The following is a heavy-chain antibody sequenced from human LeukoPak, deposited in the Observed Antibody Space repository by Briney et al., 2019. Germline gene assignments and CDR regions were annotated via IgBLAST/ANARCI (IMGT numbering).Heavy chain of an antibody. CDR3: ARVSSDYGTGGDAFDI. Sequence: GGSLRLSCAASGFTFSSYDMHWVRQATGKGLEWVSAIGTAGDTYYPGSVKGRFTISRENAKNSLYLQMNSLRAGDTAVYYCARVSSDYGTGGDAFDIWGQGTMVTVSS. D-gene: IGHD3-10*01. V-gene: IGHV3-13*01. CDR1: GFTFSSYD. J-gene: IGHJ3*02. CDR2: IGTAGDT.